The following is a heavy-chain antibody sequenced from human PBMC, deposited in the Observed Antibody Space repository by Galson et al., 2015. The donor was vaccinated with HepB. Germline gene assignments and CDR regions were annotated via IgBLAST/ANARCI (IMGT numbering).Heavy chain of an antibody. CDR3: ARQNGDPNYYYYYGMDV. D-gene: IGHD4-17*01. CDR1: GYSFTSYW. V-gene: IGHV5-51*01. J-gene: IGHJ6*02. CDR2: IYPGDSDT. Sequence: QSGAEVKKPGESLKISCKGSGYSFTSYWIGWVRQMPGKGLEWMGIIYPGDSDTRYSPSFQGQVTISADRSISTAYLQWSSLKASDTAMYYCARQNGDPNYYYYYGMDVWGQGTTVTVSS.